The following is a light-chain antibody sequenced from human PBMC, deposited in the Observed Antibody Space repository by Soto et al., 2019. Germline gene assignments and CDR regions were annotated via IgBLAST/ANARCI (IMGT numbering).Light chain of an antibody. CDR3: QQYGSSPSLT. V-gene: IGKV3-20*01. CDR1: QSVSSSY. J-gene: IGKJ4*01. Sequence: ESVLTQSPGTLSLSPGEVATLSFMAIQSVSSSYLAWYQQKPGQAPRLLIYGASSRATGIPDRFSGSGSGTDFTLTISRLEPEDFAVYYCQQYGSSPSLTFGGGTKVDIK. CDR2: GAS.